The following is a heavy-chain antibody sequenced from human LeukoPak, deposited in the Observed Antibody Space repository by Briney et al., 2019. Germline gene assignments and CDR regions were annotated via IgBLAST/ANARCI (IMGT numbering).Heavy chain of an antibody. Sequence: SETLSLTCTVSGGSISSSSYYWGWIRQPPGKGLEWIGSIYYSGSTYYNPSLKSRVTISVDTSKNQFSLKLSSVTAADTAVYYCARDYSGRLNAFDIWGQGTMVTVSS. V-gene: IGHV4-39*07. CDR2: IYYSGST. CDR3: ARDYSGRLNAFDI. D-gene: IGHD1-26*01. J-gene: IGHJ3*02. CDR1: GGSISSSSYY.